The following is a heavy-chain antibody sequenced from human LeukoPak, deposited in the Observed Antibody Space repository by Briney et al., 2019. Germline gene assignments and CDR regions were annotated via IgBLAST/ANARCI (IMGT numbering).Heavy chain of an antibody. CDR3: ARDSRHHRFLYWDWFDP. CDR2: ISSRSIYI. CDR1: GFSVSSNY. D-gene: IGHD1-26*01. J-gene: IGHJ5*02. V-gene: IGHV3-21*06. Sequence: GGSLRLSCAASGFSVSSNYMNWVRQAPGEGLEWVSSISSRSIYIHYADSVKGRFTISRDNVKNSLYLQMNSLRADDTAIYYCARDSRHHRFLYWDWFDPWGQGTLVTVSS.